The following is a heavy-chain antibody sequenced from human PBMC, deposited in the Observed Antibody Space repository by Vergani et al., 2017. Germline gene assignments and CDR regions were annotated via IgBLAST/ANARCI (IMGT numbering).Heavy chain of an antibody. CDR3: ARDQMDPRRRVQEHAFDI. CDR2: IGTAGDT. J-gene: IGHJ3*02. Sequence: EVQLVESGGGLVQPGGSLRLSCAASGFTFSSYDMHWVRQATGKGLEWVSAIGTAGDTYYPGSVKGRFTISRENAKNSLYLQMNSLRAEDTAVYYCARDQMDPRRRVQEHAFDIWGQGTMVTVSS. V-gene: IGHV3-13*01. CDR1: GFTFSSYD. D-gene: IGHD6-13*01.